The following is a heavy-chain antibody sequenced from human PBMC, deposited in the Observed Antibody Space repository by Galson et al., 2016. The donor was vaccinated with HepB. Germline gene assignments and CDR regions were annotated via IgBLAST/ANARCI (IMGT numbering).Heavy chain of an antibody. J-gene: IGHJ1*01. V-gene: IGHV3-23*01. CDR3: ARDLGYCGGDCYKGALMD. D-gene: IGHD2-21*02. Sequence: SLRLSCATSGFSFNNIAMSWVRQAPGEGLEWVSALIATSGRTYYADSVKDRFTISRDISKNTLSLHMTSLRVEDTAVYYCARDLGYCGGDCYKGALMDWGQGALVTVSS. CDR2: LIATSGRT. CDR1: GFSFNNIA.